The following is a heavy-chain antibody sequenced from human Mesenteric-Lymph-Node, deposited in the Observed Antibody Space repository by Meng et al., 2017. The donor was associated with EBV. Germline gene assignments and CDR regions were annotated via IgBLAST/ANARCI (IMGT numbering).Heavy chain of an antibody. CDR2: ISGSGSTI. V-gene: IGHV3-48*04. J-gene: IGHJ4*02. CDR3: ARDWGSYGPSDY. CDR1: GFTFSNYA. D-gene: IGHD5-18*01. Sequence: EVQLLESGGGCVQPGGSLRLSCAASGFTFSNYAVSWVRQAPGKGLEWVSYISGSGSTIYYADSVKGRFTISRDNAKNSLYLQMNSLRADDTAMYYCARDWGSYGPSDYWGQGTLVTVSS.